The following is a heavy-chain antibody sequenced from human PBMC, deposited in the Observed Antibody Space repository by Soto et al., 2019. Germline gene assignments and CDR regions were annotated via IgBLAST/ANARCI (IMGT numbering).Heavy chain of an antibody. V-gene: IGHV4-61*01. J-gene: IGHJ4*02. CDR3: ASAYVWGSYRIAY. CDR1: GGSVSSGSYY. D-gene: IGHD3-16*02. CDR2: IYYSGST. Sequence: QVQLQESGPGLVKPSETLSLTCTVSGGSVSSGSYYWSWIRQPPGKGLEWIGYIYYSGSTNYNPSLKSRVTISVDTSKNQFSLKLSSVTAADTAVYYCASAYVWGSYRIAYWGKGTLVTVSS.